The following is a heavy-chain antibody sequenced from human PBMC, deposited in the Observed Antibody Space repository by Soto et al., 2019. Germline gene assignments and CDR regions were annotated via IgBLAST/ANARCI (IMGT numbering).Heavy chain of an antibody. CDR1: GGSFSGYY. J-gene: IGHJ4*02. CDR2: INHSGST. D-gene: IGHD3-22*01. CDR3: ARLPQYYYDSSGYYSVADY. Sequence: PSETLSLTCAVYGGSFSGYYWSWIRQPPGKGLEWIGEINHSGSTNYNPSLKSRVTISVDTSKNQFSLKLSSVTAADTAVYYCARLPQYYYDSSGYYSVADYWGQGIQVTVSS. V-gene: IGHV4-34*01.